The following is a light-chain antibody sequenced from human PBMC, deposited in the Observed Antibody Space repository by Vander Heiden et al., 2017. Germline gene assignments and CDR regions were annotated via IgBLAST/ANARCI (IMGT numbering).Light chain of an antibody. J-gene: IGKJ3*01. CDR3: QHSYSALMGFT. V-gene: IGKV1-39*01. CDR1: QSIDNY. Sequence: DLQMPPSPSSLSASVGDRVTITCRASQSIDNYLNLNRQKPRTAPKLLIHAASALQSGVPSRFRFSGSGTEFTFTISILQPEDVATYNCQHSYSALMGFTFGHGTKVDIK. CDR2: AAS.